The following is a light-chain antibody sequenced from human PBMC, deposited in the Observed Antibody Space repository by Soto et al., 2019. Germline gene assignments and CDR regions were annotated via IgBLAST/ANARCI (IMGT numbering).Light chain of an antibody. Sequence: QSALTQPASVSGSPGQSITISCTGASSDIGDYNYVSWYQHHPGKAPKLMIYDVNYRPSGVSTRFSGSKSGNTASLTISGLQAEDEADYYCSSYTGSTTLVVFGGGTKVTVL. V-gene: IGLV2-14*03. J-gene: IGLJ2*01. CDR3: SSYTGSTTLVV. CDR2: DVN. CDR1: SSDIGDYNY.